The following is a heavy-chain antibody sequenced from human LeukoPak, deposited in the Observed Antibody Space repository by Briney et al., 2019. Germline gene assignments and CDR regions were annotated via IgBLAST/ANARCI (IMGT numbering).Heavy chain of an antibody. CDR3: AKGLDYYMDV. CDR1: GFTFSNAW. D-gene: IGHD3-16*01. V-gene: IGHV3-15*01. CDR2: IKSKTDGGTT. Sequence: GGSLRLSCAASGFTFSNAWMSWVRQAPGKGLEWVGRIKSKTDGGTTDYAAPVKGRFTISRDDSKNTLYLQMNSLRAEDTAVYYCAKGLDYYMDVWGKGATVTISS. J-gene: IGHJ6*03.